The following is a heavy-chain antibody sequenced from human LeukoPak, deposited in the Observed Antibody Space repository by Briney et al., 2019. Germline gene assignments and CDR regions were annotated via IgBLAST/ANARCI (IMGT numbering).Heavy chain of an antibody. V-gene: IGHV4-30-2*01. Sequence: SETLSLACTVSGGSISSGGYYWSWIRQPPGKGLEWIGYIYHSGSTYYNPSLKSRVTISVDRSKNQFSLKLSSVTAADTAVYYCATFYCSSTSCYSEEGGHWGQGTLVTVSS. CDR2: IYHSGST. CDR1: GGSISSGGYY. D-gene: IGHD2-2*02. CDR3: ATFYCSSTSCYSEEGGH. J-gene: IGHJ4*02.